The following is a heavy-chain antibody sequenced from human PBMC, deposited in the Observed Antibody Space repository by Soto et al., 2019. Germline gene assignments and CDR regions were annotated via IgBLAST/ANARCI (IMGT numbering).Heavy chain of an antibody. Sequence: GGSLRLSCAASGFTFSSYGMHWVRQAPGKGLEWVAVIWYDGSNKYYADSVKGRFTISRDNSKNTLYLQMNSLRAEDTAVYYCARDQELWFGARGPGDVWGQGTTVTVPS. J-gene: IGHJ6*02. D-gene: IGHD3-10*01. CDR3: ARDQELWFGARGPGDV. V-gene: IGHV3-33*01. CDR1: GFTFSSYG. CDR2: IWYDGSNK.